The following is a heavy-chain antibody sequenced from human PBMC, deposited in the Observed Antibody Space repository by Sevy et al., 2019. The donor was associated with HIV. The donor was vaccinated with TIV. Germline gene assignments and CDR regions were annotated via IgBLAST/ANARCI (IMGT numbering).Heavy chain of an antibody. V-gene: IGHV4-59*08. CDR1: GGSITSLY. CDR2: IYYNGHI. Sequence: SETLSITCTVSGGSITSLYWNWIRQPPGKGLEWIANIYYNGHINYNPSLKSRVTLSLDTSKNQFSLRLSSVTAADTAMYYCAGENAWGRGYSWGQGTLVIVSS. J-gene: IGHJ4*02. D-gene: IGHD1-26*01. CDR3: AGENAWGRGYS.